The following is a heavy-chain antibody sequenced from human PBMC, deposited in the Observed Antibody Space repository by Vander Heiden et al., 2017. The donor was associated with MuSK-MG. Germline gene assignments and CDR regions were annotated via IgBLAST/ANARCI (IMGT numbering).Heavy chain of an antibody. CDR2: IYYSGST. V-gene: IGHV4-39*01. CDR1: GGSISSSSYY. J-gene: IGHJ4*02. D-gene: IGHD2-21*01. CDR3: ARQGSYSYFDY. Sequence: QLQLQESGPGLVKPSETLSLTCTVSGGSISSSSYYWGWIRQPPGKGLEWIGSIYYSGSTYYNPSLKSRVTISVDTSKNQFSLKLSSVTAADTAVYYCARQGSYSYFDYWGQGTLGTVSS.